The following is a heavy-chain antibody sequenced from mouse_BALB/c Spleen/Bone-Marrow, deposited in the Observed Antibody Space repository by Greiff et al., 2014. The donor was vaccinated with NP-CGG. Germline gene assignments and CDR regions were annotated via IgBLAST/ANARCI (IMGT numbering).Heavy chain of an antibody. J-gene: IGHJ3*01. D-gene: IGHD1-1*01. V-gene: IGHV14-3*02. CDR3: ANYYYGSSLFAY. Sequence: VQLKDSGAELVKPGASVKLSCTASGFNIKDTYMHWVKQRPEQGLEWIGRIDPANGNTKYDPKFQGKATITADTSSNTAYLQLSSLTSEDTAVYYGANYYYGSSLFAYWGQGTLVTVSA. CDR2: IDPANGNT. CDR1: GFNIKDTY.